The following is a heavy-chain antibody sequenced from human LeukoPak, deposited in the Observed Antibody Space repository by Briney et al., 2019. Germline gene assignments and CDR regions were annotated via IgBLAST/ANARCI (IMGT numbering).Heavy chain of an antibody. CDR3: AKLASIAVAGYFDY. V-gene: IGHV3-23*01. CDR1: GFTFSTYA. CDR2: ISGSGGRT. Sequence: GGSLRLSCVASGFTFSTYAMSWVRQAPGKGLEWVSGISGSGGRTYYADSVKGRFTISRDNSKNTLYLQMNSLRAEDTAVFYCAKLASIAVAGYFDYRGQGTLVTVSS. D-gene: IGHD6-19*01. J-gene: IGHJ4*02.